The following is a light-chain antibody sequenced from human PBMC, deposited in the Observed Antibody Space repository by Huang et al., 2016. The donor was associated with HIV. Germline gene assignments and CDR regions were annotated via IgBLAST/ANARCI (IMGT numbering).Light chain of an antibody. CDR1: QSVSRY. Sequence: EIVLTQSPATLSLSPGERATLSCRASQSVSRYLAWYQQKPGQAPRLLIYDASNRATGIPARFSGSGSGTDFTLTISSLEPEDFARYYCQQRSNWPTFGGGTKVEIK. CDR3: QQRSNWPT. J-gene: IGKJ4*01. CDR2: DAS. V-gene: IGKV3-11*01.